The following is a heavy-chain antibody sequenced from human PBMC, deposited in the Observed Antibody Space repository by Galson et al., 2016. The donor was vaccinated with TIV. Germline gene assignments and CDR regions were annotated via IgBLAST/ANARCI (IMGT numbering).Heavy chain of an antibody. V-gene: IGHV3-53*01. D-gene: IGHD3-22*01. CDR2: VYSDGST. Sequence: LRLSCAVSGLTVSTNYMSWVRQAPGKGLEWVSIVYSDGSTYYADSVKGRFSISRDNSKNTVYLQLNSLRAEDTAVYYWARSYESSGNRGRFDHWGQGTLVTVSS. CDR3: ARSYESSGNRGRFDH. J-gene: IGHJ4*02. CDR1: GLTVSTNY.